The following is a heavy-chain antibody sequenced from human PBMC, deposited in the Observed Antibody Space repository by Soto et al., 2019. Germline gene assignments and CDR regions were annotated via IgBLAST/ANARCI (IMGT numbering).Heavy chain of an antibody. J-gene: IGHJ6*01. CDR2: VNPDNGGT. CDR3: ARDPRPPSGWLGFWEYGMDV. V-gene: IGHV1-2*02. D-gene: IGHD3-3*01. CDR1: GYTFTGNY. Sequence: QVHLVQSGAEVKKPGASVKVSCKASGYTFTGNYIHWVRQAPGQGLEWMGWVNPDNGGTTSAQKFQGRVTKTRDKSVHTAYMELPRLTSDDTAVYYCARDPRPPSGWLGFWEYGMDVWGQGTTVTVSS.